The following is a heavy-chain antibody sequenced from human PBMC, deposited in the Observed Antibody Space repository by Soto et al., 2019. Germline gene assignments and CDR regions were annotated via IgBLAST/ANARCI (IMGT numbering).Heavy chain of an antibody. CDR3: VRAFDI. J-gene: IGHJ3*02. Sequence: EVQLVESGGGLVQPGGSLRLSCAASGFTFSDYYMDWVRQAPGKGLEWVGRTKNKAYSYSIEYAASVKGRFTIARDDSKNSLFLQMNSPKTEDTAVYYCVRAFDIWGQGTMVTVSS. V-gene: IGHV3-72*01. CDR2: TKNKAYSYSI. CDR1: GFTFSDYY.